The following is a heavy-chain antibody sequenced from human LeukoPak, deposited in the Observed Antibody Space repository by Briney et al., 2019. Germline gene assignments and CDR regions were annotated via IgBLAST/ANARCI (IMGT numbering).Heavy chain of an antibody. CDR2: ISGSGGST. J-gene: IGHJ4*02. CDR1: GGSISSSN. Sequence: PSGTLSLTCAVSGGSISSSNWWSWVRPPPGKGLEWVSAISGSGGSTYYADSVKGRFTISRDNSKNTLYLQMNSLRAKDTAVYFCAKDLPYYDSSAFDYWGQGSLVTVSS. D-gene: IGHD3-22*01. V-gene: IGHV3-23*01. CDR3: AKDLPYYDSSAFDY.